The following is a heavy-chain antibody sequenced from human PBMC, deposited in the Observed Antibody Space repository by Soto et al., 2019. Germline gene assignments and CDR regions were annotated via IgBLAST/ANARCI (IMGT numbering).Heavy chain of an antibody. CDR3: ARGGYGDYERYFQH. CDR2: INHSGST. CDR1: GGSFSGYY. D-gene: IGHD4-17*01. V-gene: IGHV4-34*01. Sequence: PSETLSLTCAVYGGSFSGYYWSWIRQPPGKGLEWIGEINHSGSTNYNPSLKSRVTISVDTSKNQFSLKLSSVTATDTAVYYCARGGYGDYERYFQHWGQGTLVTVSS. J-gene: IGHJ1*01.